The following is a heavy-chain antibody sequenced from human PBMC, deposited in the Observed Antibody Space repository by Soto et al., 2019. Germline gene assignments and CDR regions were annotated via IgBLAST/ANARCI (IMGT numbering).Heavy chain of an antibody. D-gene: IGHD1-1*01. J-gene: IGHJ5*02. CDR2: IYYSRST. Sequence: QVQLQESGPGLEKPSETLSLTCTVSGGSINTYYWSWIRQPPGKGLEWIGSIYYSRSTNYNPSLKSRASISVDTSKNQFSLELRSVTAADTAVYFCARGRTSTWERWFDPWGEGTLVTVSS. V-gene: IGHV4-59*01. CDR1: GGSINTYY. CDR3: ARGRTSTWERWFDP.